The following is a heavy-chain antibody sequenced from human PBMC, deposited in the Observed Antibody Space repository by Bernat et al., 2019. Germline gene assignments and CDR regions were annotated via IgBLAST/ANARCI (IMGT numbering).Heavy chain of an antibody. CDR1: GYTFTSYG. CDR2: ISAYNGNT. J-gene: IGHJ6*03. Sequence: QVQLVQSGAEVKKLGASVKVSCKASGYTFTSYGISWVRQAPGQGLEWMGWISAYNGNTNYAQKLQGRVTMTTDTSTSTAYMELRSLRSDDTAVYYCARGPLEWLLYYYYYYYMDVWGKGTTVTVSS. CDR3: ARGPLEWLLYYYYYYYMDV. D-gene: IGHD3-3*01. V-gene: IGHV1-18*01.